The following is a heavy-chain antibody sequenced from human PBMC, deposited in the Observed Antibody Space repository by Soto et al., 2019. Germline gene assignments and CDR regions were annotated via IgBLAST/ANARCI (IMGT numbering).Heavy chain of an antibody. Sequence: SETLSLTCAVSGGSISSDDWWTWVRQTPGKGLEWIGEIYHSGTTNYNPSLMSRVTIAVDKAKSQFSLRLDSVTAADTAVYYCARSDCYGVCRGKWLDPWGQGILVTVSS. D-gene: IGHD2-21*02. CDR3: ARSDCYGVCRGKWLDP. J-gene: IGHJ5*02. CDR2: IYHSGTT. V-gene: IGHV4-4*02. CDR1: GGSISSDDW.